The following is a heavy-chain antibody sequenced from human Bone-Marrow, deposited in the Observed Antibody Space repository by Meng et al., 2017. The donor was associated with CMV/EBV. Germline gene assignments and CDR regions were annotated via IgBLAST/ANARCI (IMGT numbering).Heavy chain of an antibody. J-gene: IGHJ6*02. CDR3: ARFVRGGAVAGAGRYYYGMDV. Sequence: GVLRLSCAASGFTFNSYSMNWVRQAPGKGLEWVSSISSSSTYISYADSVQGRFTISRDNAKNSLSLQMDSLRAEDTALYYCARFVRGGAVAGAGRYYYGMDVWGQGTPVTVSS. V-gene: IGHV3-21*01. CDR1: GFTFNSYS. D-gene: IGHD6-19*01. CDR2: ISSSSTYI.